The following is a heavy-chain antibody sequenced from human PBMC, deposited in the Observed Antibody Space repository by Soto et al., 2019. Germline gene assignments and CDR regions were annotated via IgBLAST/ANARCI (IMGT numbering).Heavy chain of an antibody. CDR2: INPKSGDT. V-gene: IGHV1-2*02. Sequence: QVRLVQSGPEVRRPGASVTVSCKASGYTFTHYFIHWVRRAPGQRLEWVGYINPKSGDTDYSQTFRGRVSMTVDTSTDTASVGLSSLKSDDTAVYFCARVPGHKNSRGDFWGQGTPITVSS. D-gene: IGHD3-10*01. CDR3: ARVPGHKNSRGDF. CDR1: GYTFTHYF. J-gene: IGHJ4*02.